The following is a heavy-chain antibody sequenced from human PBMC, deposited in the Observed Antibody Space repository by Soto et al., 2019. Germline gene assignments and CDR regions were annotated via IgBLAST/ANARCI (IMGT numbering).Heavy chain of an antibody. CDR3: ARDSHYAMDV. CDR2: IEGDGSS. D-gene: IGHD3-16*01. Sequence: EVQLVESGGGLLQPGGSLRLSCTASGFTFRPYWIHWVRQVPGKGLVWVSRIEGDGSSTYADSVKGRFTVSRDNSKTTLYLQVNSLRAEDTAVYYCARDSHYAMDVWGKGATVTVSS. CDR1: GFTFRPYW. J-gene: IGHJ6*03. V-gene: IGHV3-74*01.